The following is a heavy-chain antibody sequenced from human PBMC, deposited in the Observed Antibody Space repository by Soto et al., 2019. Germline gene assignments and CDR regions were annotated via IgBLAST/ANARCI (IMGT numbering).Heavy chain of an antibody. J-gene: IGHJ4*02. CDR3: AHGGVPAAVPRWGFDY. CDR2: IRSSGGTT. D-gene: IGHD2-2*01. Sequence: EVQLLESGGGLVQPGGSLRLSCAASGFTFSSYAMSWVRQAPGKGQEWVSGIRSSGGTTYYADSVKGRFTISRDNSKNTLYLQMNSLSAEDTAVYYCAHGGVPAAVPRWGFDYWGQGTLVTVSS. V-gene: IGHV3-23*01. CDR1: GFTFSSYA.